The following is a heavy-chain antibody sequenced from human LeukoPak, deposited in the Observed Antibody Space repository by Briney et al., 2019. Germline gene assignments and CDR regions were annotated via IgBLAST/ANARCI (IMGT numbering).Heavy chain of an antibody. Sequence: GGSLRPSCAASGFTFSSYSMNWVRQAPGKGLEWVSYISSSSSTIYYADSVKGRFTISRDNAKNSLYLQMNSLRAEDTAVYYCARDLTRSIADWGQGTLFTVSS. J-gene: IGHJ4*02. CDR2: ISSSSSTI. V-gene: IGHV3-48*01. CDR1: GFTFSSYS. D-gene: IGHD6-6*01. CDR3: ARDLTRSIAD.